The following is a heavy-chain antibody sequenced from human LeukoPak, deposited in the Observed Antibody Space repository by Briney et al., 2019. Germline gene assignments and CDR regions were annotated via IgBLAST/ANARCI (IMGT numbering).Heavy chain of an antibody. J-gene: IGHJ2*01. CDR2: IYSSGST. V-gene: IGHV4-59*01. CDR1: GGSISSYY. D-gene: IGHD4-23*01. Sequence: SETLSLTCTVSGGSISSYYWSWIRQPAGKGLEWIGYIYSSGSTNYNPSLKSRVTISVDTSKNQFSLKLSSVTAADTAVYYCARRTVVTPAWYFDLWGRGTLVTVSS. CDR3: ARRTVVTPAWYFDL.